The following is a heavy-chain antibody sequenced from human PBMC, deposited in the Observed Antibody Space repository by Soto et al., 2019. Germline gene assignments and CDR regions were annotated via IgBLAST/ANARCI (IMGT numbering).Heavy chain of an antibody. CDR1: GGSISGSSYY. J-gene: IGHJ4*02. Sequence: SETLSLTCTVSGGSISGSSYYWGWIRQPPGKGLEWIGSIFYSGSTYYNPYSPSLKSRVTISLDTSKNQFSLKLSSVTAADTAVYYCARPMSSGWHPFDYWGQGILVT. V-gene: IGHV4-39*01. D-gene: IGHD6-19*01. CDR2: IFYSGST. CDR3: ARPMSSGWHPFDY.